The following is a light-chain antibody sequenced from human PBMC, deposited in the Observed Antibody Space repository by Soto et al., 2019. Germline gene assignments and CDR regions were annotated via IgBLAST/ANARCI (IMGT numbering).Light chain of an antibody. V-gene: IGKV3-20*01. CDR3: QQYTDWPLK. CDR1: RSVASNY. CDR2: GIS. Sequence: EVVMTQSPATLSVSPGERATLSCRASRSVASNYLAWYQQKPGQAPRLLMYGISSRATGVPDRFSGSGSGTDFTLTISRLEPEDFAVYYCQQYTDWPLKFGQRTRAE. J-gene: IGKJ1*01.